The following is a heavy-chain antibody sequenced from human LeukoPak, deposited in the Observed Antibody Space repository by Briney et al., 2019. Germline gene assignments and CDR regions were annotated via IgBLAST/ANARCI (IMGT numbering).Heavy chain of an antibody. CDR2: INPNSGGT. CDR1: GYTFTSYY. D-gene: IGHD6-6*01. V-gene: IGHV1-2*02. CDR3: ARVIAARPGYYYMDV. J-gene: IGHJ6*03. Sequence: ASVKVSCKASGYTFTSYYMHWVRQAPGQGLEWMGWINPNSGGTNYAQKFQGRVTMTRDTSISTAYMELSRLRSDDTAVYYCARVIAARPGYYYMDVWGKGTTVTVSS.